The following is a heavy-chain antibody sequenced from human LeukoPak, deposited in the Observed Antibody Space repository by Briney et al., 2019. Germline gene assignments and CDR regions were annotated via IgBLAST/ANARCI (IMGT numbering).Heavy chain of an antibody. J-gene: IGHJ4*02. Sequence: GVSLRLSCAASGFTFSSYSMNWVRQAPGKGLEWVSSISSSSSYIYYADSVKGRFTISRDNAKNSLYLQMNSLRAEDTAVYYCARGHGGRYFDWLFDVIGDYFDYWGQGTLVTVSS. V-gene: IGHV3-21*01. D-gene: IGHD3-9*01. CDR3: ARGHGGRYFDWLFDVIGDYFDY. CDR2: ISSSSSYI. CDR1: GFTFSSYS.